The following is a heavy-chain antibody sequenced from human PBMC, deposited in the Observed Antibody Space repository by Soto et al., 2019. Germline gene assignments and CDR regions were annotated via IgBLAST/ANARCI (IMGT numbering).Heavy chain of an antibody. CDR3: ARGRRMVAFDY. J-gene: IGHJ4*02. V-gene: IGHV4-34*01. D-gene: IGHD5-12*01. CDR1: GGSFSGYY. Sequence: SETLSLTCAVYGGSFSGYYWSWIRQPPGKGLEWIGEINHSGSTNYNPSLKSRVTISVDTSKNQFSLKLSSVTAADTAVYYCARGRRMVAFDYWGQGTRVTVSS. CDR2: INHSGST.